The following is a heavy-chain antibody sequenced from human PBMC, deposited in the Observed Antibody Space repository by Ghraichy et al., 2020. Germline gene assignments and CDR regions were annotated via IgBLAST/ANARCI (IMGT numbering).Heavy chain of an antibody. D-gene: IGHD6-19*01. CDR3: GGGWQWLVFDY. Sequence: SETLSLTCTVSGGSISSYYWSWIRQPPGKGLEWIGYIYYSGSTNYNPSLKSRVTISVDTSKNQFSLKLSSVTAADTAVYYCGGGWQWLVFDYWGQGTLVTVSS. V-gene: IGHV4-59*01. J-gene: IGHJ4*02. CDR2: IYYSGST. CDR1: GGSISSYY.